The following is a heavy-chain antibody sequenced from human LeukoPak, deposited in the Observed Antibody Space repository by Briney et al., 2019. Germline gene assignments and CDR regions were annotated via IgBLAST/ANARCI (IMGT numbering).Heavy chain of an antibody. Sequence: GGSLRLSCAASGFTLSSYWMSWVRQAPGKGLEWVANIKQDGSEKYYVDSVKGRFTISRDNAKNSLYLQMNSLRAEDTAVYCCARDFSGRFDYWGQGTLVTVSS. CDR1: GFTLSSYW. CDR2: IKQDGSEK. J-gene: IGHJ4*02. V-gene: IGHV3-7*05. CDR3: ARDFSGRFDY. D-gene: IGHD3-3*01.